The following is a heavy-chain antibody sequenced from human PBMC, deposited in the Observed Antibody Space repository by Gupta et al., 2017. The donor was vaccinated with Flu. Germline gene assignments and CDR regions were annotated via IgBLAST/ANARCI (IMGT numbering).Heavy chain of an antibody. CDR2: IYYTGST. CDR3: ARENIVGGTFDY. V-gene: IGHV4-59*01. Sequence: ETLSLTCAVSGGSLTSYFWSWIRQPPGKGLEWIGYIYYTGSTNYNPSLKSRVTISMDTSRNQFSLILSSVTAADTAVYFCARENIVGGTFDYWGQGTLVTVPS. CDR1: GGSLTSYF. J-gene: IGHJ4*02. D-gene: IGHD1-26*01.